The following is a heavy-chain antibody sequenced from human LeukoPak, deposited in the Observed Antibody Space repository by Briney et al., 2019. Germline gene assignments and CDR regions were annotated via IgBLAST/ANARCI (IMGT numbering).Heavy chain of an antibody. V-gene: IGHV4-59*01. CDR3: ARGRVSSSTWYSTYYYFFYMDF. CDR2: VDHTGST. CDR1: DDSITMYY. D-gene: IGHD4-11*01. Sequence: SSKTLSLTCTVSDDSITMYYWTWIRQPPGKGLEWIGYVDHTGSTKFNPSLNGRVSISRDTSNNFFSLRLRSVTAADTAVYFCARGRVSSSTWYSTYYYFFYMDFWGKGTTVTVSS. J-gene: IGHJ6*03.